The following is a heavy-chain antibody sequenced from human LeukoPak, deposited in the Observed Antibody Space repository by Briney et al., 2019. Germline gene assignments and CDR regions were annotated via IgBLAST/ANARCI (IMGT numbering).Heavy chain of an antibody. CDR3: ARDRGYDFWSGSVDL. CDR2: IGTGGDT. CDR1: GFNFNSYD. Sequence: GGSLRLSCAASGFNFNSYDMHWVRQVTGKGLEWVSAIGTGGDTYYADSVKGRFTISRDNAKKSLYLQMNCLKAGDTAKYYCARDRGYDFWSGSVDLWGRGTLVTVSS. J-gene: IGHJ2*01. D-gene: IGHD3-3*01. V-gene: IGHV3-13*01.